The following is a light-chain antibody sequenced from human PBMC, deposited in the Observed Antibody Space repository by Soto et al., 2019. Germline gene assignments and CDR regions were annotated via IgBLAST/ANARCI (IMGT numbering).Light chain of an antibody. CDR2: VAS. CDR3: QQSSSSPPT. CDR1: QSISSY. V-gene: IGKV1-39*01. J-gene: IGKJ1*01. Sequence: DIQMTQSPSSLSASVGDRVTITCRASQSISSYLNWYQQKPGKAPNLLIYVASTLQSGVPSRFSGSGSGTDFTLTISRLQPEDFATYYCQQSSSSPPTFGQGTKVEI.